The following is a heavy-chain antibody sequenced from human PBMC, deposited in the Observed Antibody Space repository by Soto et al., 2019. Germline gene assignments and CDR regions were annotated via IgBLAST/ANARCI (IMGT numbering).Heavy chain of an antibody. CDR1: GYTFTGYY. CDR2: INPNSGGT. D-gene: IGHD3-10*01. Sequence: QVQLVQSGAEVKKPGAGVKVSCKASGYTFTGYYMHWVRQAPGQGIEWMGWINPNSGGTNYAQKFQGWVTMTRDTSISTAYMELSRLRSDDTAVYYCARDARGDEAPMDYWGQGTLVTVSS. CDR3: ARDARGDEAPMDY. V-gene: IGHV1-2*04. J-gene: IGHJ4*02.